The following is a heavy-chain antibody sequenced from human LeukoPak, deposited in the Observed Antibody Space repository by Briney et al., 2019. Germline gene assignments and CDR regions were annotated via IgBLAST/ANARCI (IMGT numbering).Heavy chain of an antibody. J-gene: IGHJ4*02. CDR3: AKDGSVTTWGLFDY. V-gene: IGHV3-30*18. D-gene: IGHD4-17*01. Sequence: PGRSLRLSCAASGFTFSSYGMHWVRQAPGKGLEWVAVISYDGSNKYYADSVKGRFTISRDNSKNTLYLQMNSLRAEDTAVYYCAKDGSVTTWGLFDYWGQGTLVTVSS. CDR1: GFTFSSYG. CDR2: ISYDGSNK.